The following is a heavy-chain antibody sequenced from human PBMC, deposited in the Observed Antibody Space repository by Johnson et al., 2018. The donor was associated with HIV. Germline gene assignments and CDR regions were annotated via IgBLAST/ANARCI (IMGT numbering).Heavy chain of an antibody. J-gene: IGHJ3*02. CDR1: GFTVSRNY. CDR2: IYSGGTT. V-gene: IGHV3-66*01. CDR3: ARDRQAVRGTFDI. Sequence: VQLVESGGGLVQPGGSLRLSCAASGFTVSRNYMSWVRHAPGKGLEWVSVIYSGGTTYYADSVKGRFTISRDNSKNSLYLQMNSLRAEDTALYYCARDRQAVRGTFDIWGQGTMVTVSS. D-gene: IGHD6-19*01.